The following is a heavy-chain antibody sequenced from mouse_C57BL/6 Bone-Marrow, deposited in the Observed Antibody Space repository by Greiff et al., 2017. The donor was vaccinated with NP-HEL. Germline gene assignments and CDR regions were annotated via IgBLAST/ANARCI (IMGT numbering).Heavy chain of an antibody. J-gene: IGHJ4*01. V-gene: IGHV5-12*01. CDR1: GFTFSDYY. CDR2: ISNGGGST. Sequence: EVKLMESGGGLVQPGGSLKLSCAASGFTFSDYYMYWVRQTPEKRLEWVAYISNGGGSTYYPDTVKGRFTISRDNAKNTLYLQMSRLKSEDTAMYYCARHYGSSLDAMDYWGQGTSVTVSS. D-gene: IGHD1-1*01. CDR3: ARHYGSSLDAMDY.